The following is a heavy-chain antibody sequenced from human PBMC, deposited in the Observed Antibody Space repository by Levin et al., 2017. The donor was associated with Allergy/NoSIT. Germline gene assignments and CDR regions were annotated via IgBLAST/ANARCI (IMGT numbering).Heavy chain of an antibody. D-gene: IGHD1-7*01. J-gene: IGHJ5*02. Sequence: TLSLTCTFSGFSLSTAGVGVGWIRQPPGKALEWLGIIYWDDDKRYSPFLKGRLTFTKDTSKNQVVLTMTNVDAGDTATYYCARRKLELRGSAGFDPWGQGTLVTVSS. CDR3: ARRKLELRGSAGFDP. CDR1: GFSLSTAGVG. V-gene: IGHV2-5*02. CDR2: IYWDDDK.